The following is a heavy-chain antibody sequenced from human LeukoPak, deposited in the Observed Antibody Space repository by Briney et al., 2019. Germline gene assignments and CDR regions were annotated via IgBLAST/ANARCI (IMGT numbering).Heavy chain of an antibody. CDR3: ARGDPPSAVVVIS. CDR2: INPSGGST. D-gene: IGHD3-22*01. Sequence: ASVKVSCKASGYTFTSYYMHWVRQAPGQGLEWMGIINPSGGSTSYAQKFQGRVTMTRDTSISTAYMELSRLRSDDTAVYYCARGDPPSAVVVISWGQGTLVTVSS. CDR1: GYTFTSYY. V-gene: IGHV1-46*01. J-gene: IGHJ4*02.